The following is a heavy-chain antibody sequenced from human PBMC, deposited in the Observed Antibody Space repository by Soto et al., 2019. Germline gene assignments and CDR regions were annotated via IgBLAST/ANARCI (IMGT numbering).Heavy chain of an antibody. CDR3: AREHYYDSSGDSLGGVQH. Sequence: SVKVSCKASGGTFSSYAISWVRQAPGQGLEWMGGIIPIFGTANYAQKFQGRVTITADESTSTAYMELSSLRSEDTAVYYCAREHYYDSSGDSLGGVQHWGQGTLLTAP. J-gene: IGHJ1*01. CDR1: GGTFSSYA. CDR2: IIPIFGTA. V-gene: IGHV1-69*13. D-gene: IGHD3-22*01.